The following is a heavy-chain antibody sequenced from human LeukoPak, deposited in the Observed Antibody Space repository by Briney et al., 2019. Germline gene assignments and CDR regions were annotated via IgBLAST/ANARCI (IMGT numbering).Heavy chain of an antibody. CDR2: IYYSGST. D-gene: IGHD3-22*01. CDR1: GGSISSSSYY. CDR3: ARERQYYYDSSGIRAFDI. Sequence: PSETLSLTCTVSGGSISSSSYYWGWIRQPPGKGLEWIGSIYYSGSTYYNPSLKSRVTISVDTSKNQFSLKLSSVTAADTAVYYCARERQYYYDSSGIRAFDIWGQGTMVTVSS. V-gene: IGHV4-39*07. J-gene: IGHJ3*02.